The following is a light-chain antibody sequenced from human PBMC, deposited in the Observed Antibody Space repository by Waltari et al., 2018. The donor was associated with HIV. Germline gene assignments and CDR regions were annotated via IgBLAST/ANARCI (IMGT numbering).Light chain of an antibody. CDR1: RSNIGSNH. J-gene: IGLJ3*02. CDR3: ATWDDSLSGWV. V-gene: IGLV1-47*01. CDR2: RNN. Sequence: QSVLTQPPSASGTPGQRVTISCSGSRSNIGSNHVYWYQQIPGTAPKPLIYRNNQPPSGVPDRFSGSKSGTSASLAISGLRSEDEADYYCATWDDSLSGWVFGGGTKLTVL.